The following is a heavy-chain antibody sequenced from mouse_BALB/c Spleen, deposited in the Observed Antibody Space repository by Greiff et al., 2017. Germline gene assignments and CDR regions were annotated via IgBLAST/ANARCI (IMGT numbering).Heavy chain of an antibody. D-gene: IGHD1-1*01. Sequence: EVKLVESGGDLVKPGGSLKLSCAASGFTFSSYGMSWVRQTPDKRLEWVATISSGGSYTYYPDSVKGRFTISRDNAKNTLYLQMSSLKSEDTAMYYCARWGTTVVAHFDYWGQGTTLTVSS. CDR2: ISSGGSYT. CDR1: GFTFSSYG. CDR3: ARWGTTVVAHFDY. J-gene: IGHJ2*01. V-gene: IGHV5-6*01.